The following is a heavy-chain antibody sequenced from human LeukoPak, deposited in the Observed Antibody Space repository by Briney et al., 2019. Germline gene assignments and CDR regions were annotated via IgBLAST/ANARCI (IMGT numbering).Heavy chain of an antibody. CDR1: GGSISSGDYY. CDR2: IYYSGST. CDR3: ASYRIGPYGGYAAFDY. D-gene: IGHD5-12*01. Sequence: PSETLSLTCTVSGGSISSGDYYWSWIRQPPGKGLEWIGYIYYSGSTYYNPSLKSRVTISVDTSKNQFSLKLSSVTAADTAVYYCASYRIGPYGGYAAFDYWGQGTLVTVSS. J-gene: IGHJ4*02. V-gene: IGHV4-30-4*08.